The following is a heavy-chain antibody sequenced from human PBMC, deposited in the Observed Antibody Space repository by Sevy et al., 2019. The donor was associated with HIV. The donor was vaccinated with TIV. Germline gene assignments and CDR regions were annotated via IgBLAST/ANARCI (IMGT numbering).Heavy chain of an antibody. Sequence: GGSLRLSCAASGFTFSNFAMGWVRQAPGKGLDWISVNSGTGDYKYYADSVKGRFTISRDNSKNTLSLQMNSLRAEDTAIFYCAKKMGGGSGMAFLVDYWGQGTLVTVSS. J-gene: IGHJ4*02. D-gene: IGHD5-18*01. CDR3: AKKMGGGSGMAFLVDY. V-gene: IGHV3-23*01. CDR2: NSGTGDYK. CDR1: GFTFSNFA.